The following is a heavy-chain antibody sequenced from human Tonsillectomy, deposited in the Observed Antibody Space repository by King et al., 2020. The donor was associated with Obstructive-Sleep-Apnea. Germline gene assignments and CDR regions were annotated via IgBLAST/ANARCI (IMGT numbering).Heavy chain of an antibody. CDR3: ARAEGGFGSYYNYGMDV. J-gene: IGHJ6*02. CDR1: GITVSNNY. D-gene: IGHD3-16*01. V-gene: IGHV3-66*01. Sequence: QLVQSGGGLVQPGGSLRLSCAASGITVSNNYMSWVRQAPGKGLEWVSVIYSGGSTYYADSVKGRVTISRDKSKNTLYLQMNSLRAEDTAVYYCARAEGGFGSYYNYGMDVWGQGTTVTVSS. CDR2: IYSGGST.